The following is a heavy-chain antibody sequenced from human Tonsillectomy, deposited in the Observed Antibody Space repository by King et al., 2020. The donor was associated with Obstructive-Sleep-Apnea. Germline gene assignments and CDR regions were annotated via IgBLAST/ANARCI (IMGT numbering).Heavy chain of an antibody. Sequence: VQLVESGGGLVEPGGSLRLSCAASGFTFNKAWMSWVRQAPGKGLEWVGRIKTKTDDGPTDYAAPVKGRFTISRDDSKNMLYRQMSSLKTEDTAVYYCTTERSGGSCYFQNWGQGTLVTVPS. CDR3: TTERSGGSCYFQN. CDR2: IKTKTDDGPT. J-gene: IGHJ4*02. V-gene: IGHV3-15*01. D-gene: IGHD2-15*01. CDR1: GFTFNKAW.